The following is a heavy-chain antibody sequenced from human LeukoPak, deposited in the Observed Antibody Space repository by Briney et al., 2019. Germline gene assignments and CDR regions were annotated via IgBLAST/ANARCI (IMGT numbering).Heavy chain of an antibody. D-gene: IGHD6-13*01. CDR1: GYTFTSYG. CDR3: AREGGGSSSWYY. V-gene: IGHV1-18*04. CDR2: ISAYNGNT. J-gene: IGHJ4*02. Sequence: ASAKVSSKASGYTFTSYGISRVRQAPGQGLEGMGWISAYNGNTNYAQTLQGRVTMTTDTSTSTAYMELRSLRSDDTAVYYCAREGGGSSSWYYWGQGTLVTVSS.